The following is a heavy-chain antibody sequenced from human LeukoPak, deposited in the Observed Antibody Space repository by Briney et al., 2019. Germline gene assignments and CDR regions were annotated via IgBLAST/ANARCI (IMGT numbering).Heavy chain of an antibody. CDR2: ISGSGGST. CDR3: AKGSLVYCTNYVCYFDY. J-gene: IGHJ4*02. V-gene: IGHV3-23*01. D-gene: IGHD2-8*01. Sequence: SGGSLRLSCAASGFTFSSYAMSWVRQAPGKGLEWVSAISGSGGSTYYADSVKGRFTISRDNSKNTLYLQMNSLRAEDTAVYYCAKGSLVYCTNYVCYFDYWGQGTLVTVSS. CDR1: GFTFSSYA.